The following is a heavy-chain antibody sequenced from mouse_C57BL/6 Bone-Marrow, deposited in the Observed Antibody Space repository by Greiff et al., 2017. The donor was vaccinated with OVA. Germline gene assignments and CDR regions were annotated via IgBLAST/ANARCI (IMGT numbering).Heavy chain of an antibody. CDR2: IDPENGDT. D-gene: IGHD4-1*01. CDR3: TTWDSAWFAY. CDR1: GFNIKDDY. V-gene: IGHV14-4*01. Sequence: VQLPQSGAELVRPGASVKLSCTASGFNIKDDYMHWVKQRPDQGLEWIGWIDPENGDTEYASKFQGKATITADTSSNTAYLQLSSLTSEDTAVYYCTTWDSAWFAYWGQGTLVTVSA. J-gene: IGHJ3*01.